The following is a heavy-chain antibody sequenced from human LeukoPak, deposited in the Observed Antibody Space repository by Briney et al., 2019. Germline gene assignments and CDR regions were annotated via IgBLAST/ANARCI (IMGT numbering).Heavy chain of an antibody. CDR1: GYTFTSYY. D-gene: IGHD2-15*01. CDR2: INPSGDGT. CDR3: ARTCCSETSKFDY. J-gene: IGHJ4*02. Sequence: ASVKVSCKASGYTFTSYYMHWGRQAPGQGLEWMGVINPSGDGTSYAQKFQGRVTMTRNVSTSTVYMELSSLRSEDTAVYYCARTCCSETSKFDYWGQGTLVTVSS. V-gene: IGHV1-46*01.